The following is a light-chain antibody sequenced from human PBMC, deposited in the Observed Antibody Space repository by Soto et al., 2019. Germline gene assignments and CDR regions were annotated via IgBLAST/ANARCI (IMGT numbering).Light chain of an antibody. J-gene: IGLJ2*01. CDR1: SSDVGAYNY. CDR2: DVS. V-gene: IGLV2-14*03. Sequence: QSVLTQPASVSGSPGQSITISCTGTSSDVGAYNYVSWYQHYPGRAPKLMIYDVSNRPSGVSDRFSGSKSGSTASLTISGLQAEDESDYYCSSYTRSNTVLFGGGTQLTVL. CDR3: SSYTRSNTVL.